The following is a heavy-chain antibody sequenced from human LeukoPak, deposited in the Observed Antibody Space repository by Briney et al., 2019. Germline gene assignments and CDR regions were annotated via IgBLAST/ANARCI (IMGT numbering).Heavy chain of an antibody. V-gene: IGHV3-7*01. CDR3: ARDYVKPYYFES. J-gene: IGHJ4*02. CDR2: IKQDESEK. Sequence: GGSLRLSCAASGFTFGSYWMSWVRQAPGKGLEWVANIKQDESEKYYLDSVKGRFTVSRDNAKNSLYLQMNSLRAEDTAVYYCARDYVKPYYFESWGQGIQVTVSS. D-gene: IGHD3-16*01. CDR1: GFTFGSYW.